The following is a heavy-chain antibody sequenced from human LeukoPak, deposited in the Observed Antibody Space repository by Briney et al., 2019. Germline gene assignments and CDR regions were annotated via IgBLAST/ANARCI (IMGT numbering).Heavy chain of an antibody. D-gene: IGHD2-15*01. CDR2: IYYGGST. Sequence: SETLSLTCTVSGGSISSSSYYWGWSRQPPGKGLDWIGTIYYGGSTYYNPSLKSRVTISVDTSKNQFSLKLSSVTAADTAVYYCAVQTEASVLPDPAFDIWGQGTMVTVSS. CDR1: GGSISSSSYY. CDR3: AVQTEASVLPDPAFDI. V-gene: IGHV4-39*01. J-gene: IGHJ3*02.